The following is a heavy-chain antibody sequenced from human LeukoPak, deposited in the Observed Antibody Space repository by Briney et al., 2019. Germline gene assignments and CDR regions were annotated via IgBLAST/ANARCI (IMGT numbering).Heavy chain of an antibody. V-gene: IGHV1-18*01. CDR2: ISAYNGNT. D-gene: IGHD3-3*01. CDR1: GYTFTSYG. J-gene: IGHJ5*02. CDR3: ARDSGITIFGVVIDNWFDP. Sequence: ASVKVSCKASGYTFTSYGISWVRQAPGQGLEWMGWISAYNGNTNYAQKLQGRVTMTTDTSTSTAYMELRSLRSDDTAVYYCARDSGITIFGVVIDNWFDPWGQGTLVTVSS.